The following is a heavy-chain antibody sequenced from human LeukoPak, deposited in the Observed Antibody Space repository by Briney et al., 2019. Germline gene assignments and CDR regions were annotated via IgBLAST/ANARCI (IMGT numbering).Heavy chain of an antibody. CDR1: GLNLDYYG. CDR2: INWNGGLI. D-gene: IGHD4-11*01. CDR3: AKGRVTYDY. V-gene: IGHV3-20*04. J-gene: IGHJ4*02. Sequence: GGSLRLSCVASGLNLDYYGMIWVRQAPGKGLEWVAAINWNGGLIDYADSVKGRFTISRDNAKNSLYLQMDSLRAEDTAVYYCAKGRVTYDYWGQGTLVTVSS.